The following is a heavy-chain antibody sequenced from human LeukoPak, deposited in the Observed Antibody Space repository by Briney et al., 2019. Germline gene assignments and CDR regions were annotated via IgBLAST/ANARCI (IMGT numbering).Heavy chain of an antibody. D-gene: IGHD3-22*01. CDR3: ARDGGNYYDSSGYDAFDI. CDR2: IYNSGST. Sequence: PSETLSLTCTVSGGSISSYYWSWIRQPPGKGLERIGYIYNSGSTNYNPSLKSRVTISVDTSKNQFSLKLSSVTAADTAVYYCARDGGNYYDSSGYDAFDIWGQGTMVTVSS. V-gene: IGHV4-59*01. J-gene: IGHJ3*02. CDR1: GGSISSYY.